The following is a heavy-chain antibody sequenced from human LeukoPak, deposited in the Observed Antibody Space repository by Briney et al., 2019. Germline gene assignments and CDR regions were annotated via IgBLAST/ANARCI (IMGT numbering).Heavy chain of an antibody. D-gene: IGHD3-10*01. J-gene: IGHJ4*02. V-gene: IGHV4-34*01. CDR2: INHSGST. Sequence: SETLSLTCAVYGGSFSGYYWSWIRQPPGKGLEWIGEINHSGSTNYNPSLKSRVTISVDTSKNQFSLKLSSVTAADTAVYYCARAGVGRYYFDYWGQGTLVTVSS. CDR1: GGSFSGYY. CDR3: ARAGVGRYYFDY.